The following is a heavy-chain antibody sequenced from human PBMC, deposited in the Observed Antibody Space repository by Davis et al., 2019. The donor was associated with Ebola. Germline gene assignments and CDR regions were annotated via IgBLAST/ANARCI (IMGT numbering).Heavy chain of an antibody. V-gene: IGHV3-53*01. J-gene: IGHJ6*04. CDR2: IYAGGTT. Sequence: GESLKISCAASGFAFTSNYMNWVRQAPGRGLEWVSLIYAGGTTGYADSMKGRLTISRDKSKNTVYLQVSSLRTEDTAVYYCARSPYYYYCAMDVWGKGTTVTVSS. CDR3: ARSPYYYYCAMDV. CDR1: GFAFTSNY.